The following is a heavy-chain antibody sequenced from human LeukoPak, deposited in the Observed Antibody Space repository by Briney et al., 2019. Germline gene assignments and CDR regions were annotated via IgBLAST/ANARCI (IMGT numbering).Heavy chain of an antibody. Sequence: GGSLRLSCAASGFTFSSYWMHWVRQAPGKGLVWVSRINSDGSSTRYADSVKGRFTISRDNAKNTLYLQMHSLRAEDTAVYYCTRDGAAMDNWFDPWGQGTLVTVSS. CDR3: TRDGAAMDNWFDP. CDR2: INSDGSST. J-gene: IGHJ5*02. CDR1: GFTFSSYW. V-gene: IGHV3-74*01. D-gene: IGHD5-18*01.